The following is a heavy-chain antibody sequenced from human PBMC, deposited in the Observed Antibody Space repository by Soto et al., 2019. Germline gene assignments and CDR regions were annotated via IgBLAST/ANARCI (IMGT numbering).Heavy chain of an antibody. CDR1: GFTFDDYG. CDR3: ARVHKDSSSPPDHYYYGMDV. J-gene: IGHJ6*02. V-gene: IGHV3-20*04. CDR2: INWNGGST. D-gene: IGHD6-13*01. Sequence: EVQLVESGGGVVRPGGSLRLSCAASGFTFDDYGMSWVRQAPGKGLEWVSGINWNGGSTGYADSVKGRFTISRDNAKNSLYLQMNSLRAEDTALYYCARVHKDSSSPPDHYYYGMDVWGQGTTVTVSS.